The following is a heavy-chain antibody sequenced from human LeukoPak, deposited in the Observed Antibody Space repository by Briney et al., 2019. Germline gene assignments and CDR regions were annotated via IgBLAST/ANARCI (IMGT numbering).Heavy chain of an antibody. V-gene: IGHV3-11*06. J-gene: IGHJ4*02. Sequence: GGSLRLSCAASGFTFSDYYMSWIRQAPGKGLEWVSYISSSSSYTNYADSVKGRFTISRDNAKNSLYLQMNSLRAEDTAVYYCARVWSDWAFDYWGQGTLVTVSS. CDR2: ISSSSSYT. D-gene: IGHD2-21*02. CDR1: GFTFSDYY. CDR3: ARVWSDWAFDY.